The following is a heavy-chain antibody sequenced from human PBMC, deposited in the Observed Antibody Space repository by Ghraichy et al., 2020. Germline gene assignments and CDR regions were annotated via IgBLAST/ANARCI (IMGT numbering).Heavy chain of an antibody. CDR1: GYTFTGYY. V-gene: IGHV1-2*06. D-gene: IGHD2-15*01. J-gene: IGHJ4*02. CDR3: ARGLYWSGGSCSNGNY. Sequence: ASVKVSCEASGYTFTGYYVHWVRHAPRQGLEWMGRIHPNSGGTSSALKYQGRVTLTRDTSISTAYMELRGLRSDDTAVYYCARGLYWSGGSCSNGNYWGQGTLVTSSS. CDR2: IHPNSGGT.